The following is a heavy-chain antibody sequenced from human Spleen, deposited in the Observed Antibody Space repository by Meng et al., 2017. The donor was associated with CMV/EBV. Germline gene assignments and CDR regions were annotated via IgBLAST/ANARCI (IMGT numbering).Heavy chain of an antibody. CDR3: ARGGMQLWFPY. D-gene: IGHD5-18*01. V-gene: IGHV4-39*07. J-gene: IGHJ4*02. CDR2: IYYSGST. CDR1: GGSISSSSYY. Sequence: GSLRLSCTVSGGSISSSSYYWGWIRQPPGKGLEWIGSIYYSGSTYYNPSLKSRVTISVDTSKNQFSLKLRSVTAADTAVYYCARGGMQLWFPYWGQGTLVTVSS.